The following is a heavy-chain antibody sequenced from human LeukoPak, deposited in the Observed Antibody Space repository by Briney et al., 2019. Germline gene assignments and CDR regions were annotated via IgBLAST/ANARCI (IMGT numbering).Heavy chain of an antibody. Sequence: PGGSLRLSCAASGFTFSSYAMSWVRQAPGKGLEWVSAISGSGGSTYCADSVKGRFTISRDNSKNTLYLQMNSLRAEDTAVYYCAKDRTVIGYSSGWYYFDYWGQGTLVTVSS. V-gene: IGHV3-23*01. J-gene: IGHJ4*02. D-gene: IGHD6-19*01. CDR2: ISGSGGST. CDR1: GFTFSSYA. CDR3: AKDRTVIGYSSGWYYFDY.